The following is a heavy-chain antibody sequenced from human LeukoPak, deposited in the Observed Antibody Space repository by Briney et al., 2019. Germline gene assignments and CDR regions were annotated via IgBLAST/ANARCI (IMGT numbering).Heavy chain of an antibody. J-gene: IGHJ4*02. CDR2: INPSGGST. D-gene: IGHD1-26*01. CDR3: ARSIVDLDY. Sequence: ASVKVSCKASGYTFTSYYMHWVRQPPGQGLEWMGIINPSGGSTSYAEKFQGRVTMTRDMSTSTGYMELRSMRSEDTAVYYCARSIVDLDYWGQGTLVTVSS. CDR1: GYTFTSYY. V-gene: IGHV1-46*01.